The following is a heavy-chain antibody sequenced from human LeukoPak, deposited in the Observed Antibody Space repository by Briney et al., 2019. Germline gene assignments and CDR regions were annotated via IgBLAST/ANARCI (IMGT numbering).Heavy chain of an antibody. J-gene: IGHJ3*01. Sequence: SGGSLRLSCAASGFTVSSNYMSWVRQAPGKGLEWVSVIYSGGYTYYADSVKGRFTISRDNSKNTLCLQMNSLRADDTAVYYCARSDSFDVWGQGTMVTVSS. CDR1: GFTVSSNY. CDR2: IYSGGYT. CDR3: ARSDSFDV. V-gene: IGHV3-66*01.